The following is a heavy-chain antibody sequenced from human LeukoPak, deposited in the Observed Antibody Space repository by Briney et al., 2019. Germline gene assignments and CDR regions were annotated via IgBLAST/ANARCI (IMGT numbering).Heavy chain of an antibody. CDR2: ISGSGGST. D-gene: IGHD2-15*01. V-gene: IGHV3-23*01. CDR3: AKVVVVVAASKRTFDY. CDR1: GFTFSSYA. J-gene: IGHJ4*02. Sequence: GGSLRLSCAASGFTFSSYAMSWVRQAPGKGLEWVSAISGSGGSTYYADSVKGRFTISRDNSKNTLYLQMNSLRAEDTAVYYCAKVVVVVAASKRTFDYWGQGTLVTVSS.